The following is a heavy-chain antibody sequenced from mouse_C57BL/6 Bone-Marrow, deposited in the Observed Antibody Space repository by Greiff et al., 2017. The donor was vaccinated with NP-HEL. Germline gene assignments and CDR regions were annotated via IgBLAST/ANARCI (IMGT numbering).Heavy chain of an antibody. J-gene: IGHJ3*01. V-gene: IGHV1-52*01. CDR2: IDPSDSDT. D-gene: IGHD2-1*01. Sequence: VQLQQPGAELVRPGSSVKLSCKASGYTFTSYWMHWVKQRPIQGLEWIGNIDPSDSDTHYNQKFKDKATLTVDKSSSTAYMQLSSLTSEDSAVYYCARSYYGNSLFGYWGQGTLVTVSA. CDR1: GYTFTSYW. CDR3: ARSYYGNSLFGY.